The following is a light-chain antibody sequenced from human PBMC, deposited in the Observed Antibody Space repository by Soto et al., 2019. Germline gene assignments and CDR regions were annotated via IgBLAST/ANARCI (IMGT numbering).Light chain of an antibody. CDR2: GAS. Sequence: EIVLTQSPGPLSLSPGERATLSCRASQSFNSNYLAWYQQKPGQAPRLLIYGASSRATGIPDRFSGSGSGTDFALTISRLGPEDFAVYYCQQYGSSPLTFGQGTKVEIK. CDR1: QSFNSNY. J-gene: IGKJ1*01. CDR3: QQYGSSPLT. V-gene: IGKV3-20*01.